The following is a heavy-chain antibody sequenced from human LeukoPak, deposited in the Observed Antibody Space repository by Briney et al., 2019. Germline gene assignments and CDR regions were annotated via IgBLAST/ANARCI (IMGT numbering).Heavy chain of an antibody. CDR3: TTGNWGSFSY. CDR1: GFTFSNAW. V-gene: IGHV3-15*01. CDR2: VKSKTDGGTT. Sequence: GGSLRLSCAASGFTFSNAWMDGVRQAPGKGLDWVGRVKSKTDGGTTDYAAPVKGRFTISRDDSKHTLYLQVNSLKTEHTAVYYCTTGNWGSFSYWGQGTLVTVSS. J-gene: IGHJ4*02. D-gene: IGHD7-27*01.